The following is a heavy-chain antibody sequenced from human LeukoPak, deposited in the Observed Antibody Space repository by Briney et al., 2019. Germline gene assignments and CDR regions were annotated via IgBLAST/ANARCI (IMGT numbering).Heavy chain of an antibody. CDR1: GFTFSSYG. CDR2: IWYDGSNE. Sequence: PGRSLRLSCAASGFTFSSYGMHWVRQAPGKGLEWVALIWYDGSNEYFADSVRGRFTISRDNSKNTLYLQMNSLRAEDTAVYYCAKCWSYLFDYWGQGTLVTVSS. D-gene: IGHD1-26*01. CDR3: AKCWSYLFDY. V-gene: IGHV3-33*06. J-gene: IGHJ4*02.